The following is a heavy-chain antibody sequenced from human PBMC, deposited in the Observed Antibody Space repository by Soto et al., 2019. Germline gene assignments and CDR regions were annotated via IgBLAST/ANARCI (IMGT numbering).Heavy chain of an antibody. D-gene: IGHD5-18*01. V-gene: IGHV3-30-3*01. J-gene: IGHJ4*02. CDR1: GFTFSSYA. Sequence: QVKLVASGGGVVQPGRSLRLSCAASGFTFSSYAMYWLRQAPGTGLEWVAVISYDGSNKYYADSVKGRFTISRDNSKNSLYLEMNSLRAEDTAVYYCARAKTRGYGYSFDYWGKGTLVTVSS. CDR3: ARAKTRGYGYSFDY. CDR2: ISYDGSNK.